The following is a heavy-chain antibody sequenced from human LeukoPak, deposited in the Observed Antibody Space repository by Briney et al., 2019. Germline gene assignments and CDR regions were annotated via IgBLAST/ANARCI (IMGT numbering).Heavy chain of an antibody. V-gene: IGHV3-23*01. CDR1: GFTFSGYS. Sequence: PGRSLRLSCAASGFTFSGYSMNWVRQAPGKGLEWVSDISGSGDNTYYADSVKGRFTISRDNSKNTLHLQMNGLRDEDTAVYYCAKRAAGARALDYWGQGTLVAVFS. D-gene: IGHD2-15*01. J-gene: IGHJ4*02. CDR3: AKRAAGARALDY. CDR2: ISGSGDNT.